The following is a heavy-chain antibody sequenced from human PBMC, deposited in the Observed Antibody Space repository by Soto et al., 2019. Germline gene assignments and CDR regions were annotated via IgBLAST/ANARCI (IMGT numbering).Heavy chain of an antibody. V-gene: IGHV1-18*01. J-gene: IGHJ4*02. CDR1: GYTFTSYG. Sequence: ASVKVSCKASGYTFTSYGISWVRQAPGQGLEGMGWISAYNGNTNYAQKLQGRVTMTTHTSTSTAYMKLRSLRSHHTAVYYCAGTKIAAAGIGTFAYWGQGTLATSPQ. D-gene: IGHD6-13*01. CDR2: ISAYNGNT. CDR3: AGTKIAAAGIGTFAY.